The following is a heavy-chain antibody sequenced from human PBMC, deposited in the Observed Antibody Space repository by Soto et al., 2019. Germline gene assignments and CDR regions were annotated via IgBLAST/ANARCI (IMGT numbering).Heavy chain of an antibody. CDR2: IYYSGST. Sequence: SETLSLTCTVSGGSISSSSYYWGWIRQPPGKGLEWIGSIYYSGSTYYNPSLKSRVTISVDTSKNQLSLKLSSVTAADTAVYYCARNSIHRSSTSCILFDPWGQGTLVTVSS. CDR1: GGSISSSSYY. J-gene: IGHJ5*02. V-gene: IGHV4-39*01. D-gene: IGHD2-2*01. CDR3: ARNSIHRSSTSCILFDP.